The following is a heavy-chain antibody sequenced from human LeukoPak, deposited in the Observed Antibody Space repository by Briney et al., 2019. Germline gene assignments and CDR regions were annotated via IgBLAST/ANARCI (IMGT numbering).Heavy chain of an antibody. CDR3: ARVAGSYLSWFDP. CDR1: GGTFSSYA. V-gene: IGHV1-18*01. D-gene: IGHD1-26*01. CDR2: ISAYNGNT. Sequence: ASVKVSCKASGGTFSSYAISWVRQAPGQGLEWMGWISAYNGNTNYAQKLQGRVTMTTDTSTSTAYMELRSLRSDDTAVYYCARVAGSYLSWFDPWGQGTLVTVSS. J-gene: IGHJ5*02.